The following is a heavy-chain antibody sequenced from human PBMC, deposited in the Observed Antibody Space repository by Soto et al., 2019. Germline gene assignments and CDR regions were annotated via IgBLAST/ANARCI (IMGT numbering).Heavy chain of an antibody. J-gene: IGHJ6*02. CDR1: GYTFTSYG. V-gene: IGHV1-18*01. Sequence: QVQLVQCGAEVKKPGASVKVSCKASGYTFTSYGISWVRQAPGQGLEWMGWISAYNGNTNYAQKLQGRVTMTTDTSTSTAYMELRSLRSDDTAVYYCAREASDSSSSGPTGGMDVWGQGTTVTVSS. CDR3: AREASDSSSSGPTGGMDV. D-gene: IGHD6-13*01. CDR2: ISAYNGNT.